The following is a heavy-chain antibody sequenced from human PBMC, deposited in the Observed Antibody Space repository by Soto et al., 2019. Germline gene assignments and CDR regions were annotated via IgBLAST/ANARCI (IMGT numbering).Heavy chain of an antibody. CDR1: GFTFGDYA. D-gene: IGHD2-2*02. J-gene: IGHJ4*02. V-gene: IGHV3-49*04. CDR3: TSFYCSSTSCYTSPPGY. Sequence: GGSLRLSCTASGFTFGDYAMSWVRQAPGEGLEGVGFIRSKGYGGTTEYAASGKGRFTISRDDSKSIAYLQMNSVKTEATAVYYCTSFYCSSTSCYTSPPGYWGQGTLVTVSS. CDR2: IRSKGYGGTT.